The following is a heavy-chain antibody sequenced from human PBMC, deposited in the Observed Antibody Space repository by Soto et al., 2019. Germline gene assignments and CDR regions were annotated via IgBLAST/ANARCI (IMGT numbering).Heavy chain of an antibody. Sequence: QVQLVESGGGVVQPGRSLRLSCAASGFTFSSYGMHWVRQAPGKGLEWVAVISYDGSNKYYADSVKGRFTISRDNSKNTLYLQMNSLRAEDTAVYYCAKAKIPYSSAPLQHWGQGTLVTASS. J-gene: IGHJ1*01. CDR1: GFTFSSYG. CDR3: AKAKIPYSSAPLQH. CDR2: ISYDGSNK. D-gene: IGHD6-19*01. V-gene: IGHV3-30*18.